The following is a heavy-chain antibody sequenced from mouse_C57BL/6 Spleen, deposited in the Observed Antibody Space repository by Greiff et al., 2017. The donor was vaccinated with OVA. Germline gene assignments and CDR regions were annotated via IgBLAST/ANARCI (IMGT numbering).Heavy chain of an antibody. V-gene: IGHV5-16*01. Sequence: EVMLVESEGGLVQPGSSMKLSCTASGFTFSDYYMAWVRQVPEKGLEWVANINYDGSSTYYLDSLKSRFIISRDNAKNILYLQMSSLKSEDAATYYCARRCYGSSYWYIDVWGTGTSVTVSS. CDR3: ARRCYGSSYWYIDV. D-gene: IGHD1-1*01. CDR1: GFTFSDYY. CDR2: INYDGSST. J-gene: IGHJ1*03.